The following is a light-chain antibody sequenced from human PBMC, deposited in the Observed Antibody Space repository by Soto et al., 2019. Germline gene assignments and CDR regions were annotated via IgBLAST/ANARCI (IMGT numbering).Light chain of an antibody. V-gene: IGLV2-23*01. CDR2: EDI. CDR3: YTYAGGSTYL. CDR1: SSDVGSYSL. J-gene: IGLJ1*01. Sequence: QSVLTQPASVSGSPGQSITISCTGTSSDVGSYSLLSWYQHHPGKAPKLIIYEDIKGPSGVSNRFSGSKSGDTASLRISGFQAEDEADYYCYTYAGGSTYLFGTGTKVTV.